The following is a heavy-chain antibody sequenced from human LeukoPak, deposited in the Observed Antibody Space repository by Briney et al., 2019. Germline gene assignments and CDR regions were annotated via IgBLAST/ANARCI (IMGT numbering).Heavy chain of an antibody. CDR3: ARDMLLGDAIDI. J-gene: IGHJ3*02. V-gene: IGHV3-20*04. CDR1: GFTFDDCA. Sequence: GGSLTLSCAVSGFTFDDCAINRVRQAPGKGLEWVSNINWNGASTGYGDSVKGRFTISRDNAKNSVFLQMNSLRPDDTALYYCARDMLLGDAIDIWGQGTMVIVSS. D-gene: IGHD3-10*02. CDR2: INWNGAST.